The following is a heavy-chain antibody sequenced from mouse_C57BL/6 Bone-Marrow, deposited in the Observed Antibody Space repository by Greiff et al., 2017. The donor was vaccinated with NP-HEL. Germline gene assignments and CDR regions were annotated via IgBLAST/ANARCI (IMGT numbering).Heavy chain of an antibody. Sequence: VQLQQPGTELVKPGASVKLSCKASGYTFTSYWMHWVKQRPGQGLEWIGNINPSNGGTNYNEKFKSKATLTVDKSSSTAYMQLSSLTSEDSAVYYCARNRGLITTVVAPGYWGQGTTLTVSS. CDR1: GYTFTSYW. CDR2: INPSNGGT. D-gene: IGHD1-1*01. CDR3: ARNRGLITTVVAPGY. V-gene: IGHV1-53*01. J-gene: IGHJ2*01.